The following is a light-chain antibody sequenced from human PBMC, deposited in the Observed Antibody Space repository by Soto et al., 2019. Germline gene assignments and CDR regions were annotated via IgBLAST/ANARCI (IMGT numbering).Light chain of an antibody. V-gene: IGLV2-23*01. CDR1: SSDVGGYNL. CDR2: AGS. Sequence: QPVLTQPASVSGSPGQSITISCTGTSSDVGGYNLVSWYQQHPGKAPKLMIYAGSKRPSGVSNRFSGSKSGNTASLTISGLQAEDEADYYCCSYAGSSTPVVFGGGTKLTVL. CDR3: CSYAGSSTPVV. J-gene: IGLJ2*01.